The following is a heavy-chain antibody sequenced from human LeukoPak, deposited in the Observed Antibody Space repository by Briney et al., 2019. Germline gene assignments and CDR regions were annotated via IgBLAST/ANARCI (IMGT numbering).Heavy chain of an antibody. J-gene: IGHJ4*02. V-gene: IGHV3-30*02. CDR1: GFTFSRYG. CDR2: IRYDGSNK. D-gene: IGHD6-19*01. CDR3: ARGPLAVAGVVEYFDY. Sequence: GGSLRLSCAASGFTFSRYGMHWVRQAPGRGLEWVAFIRYDGSNKYYADSVKGRFTISRDNSKDTLYLQMNSLRAEDTAVYYCARGPLAVAGVVEYFDYWGQGTLVTVSS.